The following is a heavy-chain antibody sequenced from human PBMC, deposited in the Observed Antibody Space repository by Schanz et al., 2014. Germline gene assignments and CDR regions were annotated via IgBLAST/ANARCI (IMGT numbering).Heavy chain of an antibody. J-gene: IGHJ4*02. D-gene: IGHD3-9*01. CDR2: VWSDGNTK. V-gene: IGHV3-23*03. Sequence: EVQLLESGGGLVQPGGSLRLSCIGSGFTFRSYALGWVRQAPGKGLEWVALVWSDGNTKYYVDSVKGRFTISRDNSKNTLYLQMNSLRAEDTAVYYCAKDHAGSDILTALGNWGQGTLVTVSS. CDR3: AKDHAGSDILTALGN. CDR1: GFTFRSYA.